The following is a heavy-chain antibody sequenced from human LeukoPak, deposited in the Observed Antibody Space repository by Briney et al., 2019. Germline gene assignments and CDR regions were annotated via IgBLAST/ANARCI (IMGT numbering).Heavy chain of an antibody. CDR1: GFTFSNYW. J-gene: IGHJ4*02. CDR3: ATAGNYRFDY. D-gene: IGHD1-7*01. CDR2: INPDGSTI. V-gene: IGHV3-74*01. Sequence: PGGSLRLSCAASGFTFSNYWVHWVCQAPGKGLVWVSRINPDGSTINYADSVKGRFTISRDNAKNTLYLQMNSLRAEDTAVYYCATAGNYRFDYWGQGTLVTVSS.